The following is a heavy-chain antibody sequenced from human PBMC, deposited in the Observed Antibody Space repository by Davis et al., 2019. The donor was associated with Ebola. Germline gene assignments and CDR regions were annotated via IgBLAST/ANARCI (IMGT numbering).Heavy chain of an antibody. D-gene: IGHD3-3*01. J-gene: IGHJ4*02. V-gene: IGHV3-23*01. Sequence: GESLKISCAASGFTFSSYAMSWVRQAPGKGLEWVSAISGSGGSTYYADSVKGRFTISRDNSKNTLYLQMNSLRAEDTAVYYCAKVKEWLHPPFDYWGQGTLVTVSS. CDR1: GFTFSSYA. CDR2: ISGSGGST. CDR3: AKVKEWLHPPFDY.